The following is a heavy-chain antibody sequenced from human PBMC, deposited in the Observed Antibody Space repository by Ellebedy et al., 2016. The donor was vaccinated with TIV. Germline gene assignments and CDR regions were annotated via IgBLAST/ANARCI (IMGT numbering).Heavy chain of an antibody. V-gene: IGHV3-66*01. J-gene: IGHJ4*02. CDR3: ARDAYSSGWPYYFDH. CDR1: GFTVSSNY. Sequence: GESLKISXAASGFTVSSNYMSWVRQTPGRGLEWVSVIYKGGNTYYADSVKGRFVISRDNSTNTLYLQMNSQRAEDTGVYYCARDAYSSGWPYYFDHWGRGTLVTVSS. CDR2: IYKGGNT. D-gene: IGHD6-19*01.